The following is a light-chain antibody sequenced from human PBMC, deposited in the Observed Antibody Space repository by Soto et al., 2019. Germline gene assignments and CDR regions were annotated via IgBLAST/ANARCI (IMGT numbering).Light chain of an antibody. CDR3: QQYTNRPPWT. J-gene: IGKJ1*01. V-gene: IGKV3-15*01. Sequence: EIVMTQSPATLSGSPGDRATLSCRASQSVSTNLAWYQQKPGQAPRLLIYGASTRATGIPARFSGSGSGTEFTRTISSLPSDDFAVYYCQQYTNRPPWTFGQGTKV. CDR1: QSVSTN. CDR2: GAS.